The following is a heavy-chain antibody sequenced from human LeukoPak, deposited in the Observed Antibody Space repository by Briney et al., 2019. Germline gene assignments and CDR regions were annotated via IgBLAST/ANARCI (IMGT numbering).Heavy chain of an antibody. CDR1: GGSFSGYY. Sequence: SETLSLTCAVYGGSFSGYYWSWIRQPPGKGLEWIGEINHSGSTNYNPSLKSRVTISVDTSKNQFSLKLSSVTAADTAVYYCARRAYYGGTQPEGRYFDYWGQGTLVTVSS. J-gene: IGHJ4*02. V-gene: IGHV4-34*01. CDR3: ARRAYYGGTQPEGRYFDY. CDR2: INHSGST. D-gene: IGHD4-23*01.